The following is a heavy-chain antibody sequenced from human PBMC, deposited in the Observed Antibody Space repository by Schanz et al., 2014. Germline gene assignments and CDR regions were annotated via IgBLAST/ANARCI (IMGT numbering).Heavy chain of an antibody. V-gene: IGHV3-33*06. J-gene: IGHJ6*02. CDR2: IGYDGTDR. CDR1: GFNFNNYG. Sequence: QVQLVESGGGVVRPGRSLRLSCAASGFNFNNYGMHWVRQAPGKGLEWVAVIGYDGTDRYYADSVKGRFTISRDNSKNTLYLQMNSLRAEDTAVYYCAKGSMAARPLLPPDYYFYGTDIWGQGTTVTVSS. CDR3: AKGSMAARPLLPPDYYFYGTDI. D-gene: IGHD6-6*01.